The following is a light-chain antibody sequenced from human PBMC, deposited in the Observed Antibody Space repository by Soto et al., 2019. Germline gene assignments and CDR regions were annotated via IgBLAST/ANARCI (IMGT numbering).Light chain of an antibody. V-gene: IGKV3-20*01. CDR1: QSVSSSY. Sequence: EIVLTQSPGTLSLSPGERATLSCRASQSVSSSYLAWYQQKPGQAPRLLIYGASSRATGIPDRFSGSGSGTNFPLTISRLEPEDFAVFYCQQYGSSPPTFGQGTKVETK. CDR2: GAS. CDR3: QQYGSSPPT. J-gene: IGKJ1*01.